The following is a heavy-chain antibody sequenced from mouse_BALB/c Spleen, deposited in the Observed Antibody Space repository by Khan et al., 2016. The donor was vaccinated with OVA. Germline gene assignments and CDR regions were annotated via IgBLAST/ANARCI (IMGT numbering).Heavy chain of an antibody. CDR3: ARGGYGGSPWDAMAY. Sequence: QIQLVQSGPELKKPGETVKISCKASGYTFTNYGMNWVRQAPGKGLKWMGWINTYTGEPTYADDFKGRFAFSLETSVRTAYLHINNLKNEDTATYFCARGGYGGSPWDAMAYWGQGTSVTVSS. D-gene: IGHD1-1*01. V-gene: IGHV9-3-1*01. J-gene: IGHJ4*01. CDR2: INTYTGEP. CDR1: GYTFTNYG.